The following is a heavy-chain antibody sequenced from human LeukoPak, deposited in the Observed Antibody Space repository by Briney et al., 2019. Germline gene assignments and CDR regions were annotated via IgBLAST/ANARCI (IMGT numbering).Heavy chain of an antibody. CDR2: FDPEDGET. CDR3: ATDLTTGFYYCYYGMDV. J-gene: IGHJ6*02. CDR1: GYTLTELS. V-gene: IGHV1-24*01. D-gene: IGHD4-17*01. Sequence: GASVKVSCKVSGYTLTELSMHWVRQAPGKGLEWMGGFDPEDGETIYAQKFQGRVTMTEDTSTDTAYMELSSLRSEDTAVYYCATDLTTGFYYCYYGMDVWGQGTTVTVSS.